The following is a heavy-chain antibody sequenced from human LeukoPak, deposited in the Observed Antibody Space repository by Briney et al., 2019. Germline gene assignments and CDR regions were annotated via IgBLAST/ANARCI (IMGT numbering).Heavy chain of an antibody. D-gene: IGHD6-13*01. CDR1: GYSFTSYW. Sequence: GESLKISCKGSGYSFTSYWIGWVRQIPGKGLEGMGIIYPGDSDTRYSPSFQGQVTISAHKSISTAYLQWSSLKASDTAMYYGARPESSSSWGAFDIWGQGTMVTVSS. J-gene: IGHJ3*02. CDR3: ARPESSSSWGAFDI. CDR2: IYPGDSDT. V-gene: IGHV5-51*01.